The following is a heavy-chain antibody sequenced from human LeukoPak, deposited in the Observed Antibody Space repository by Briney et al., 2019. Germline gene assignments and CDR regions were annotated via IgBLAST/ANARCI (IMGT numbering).Heavy chain of an antibody. V-gene: IGHV3-30-3*01. CDR2: ISYDGSNK. CDR1: GFTFSSYA. Sequence: GGSLRLSCAASGFTFSSYAMHWVRQAPGKGLEWVAVISYDGSNKYYADSVKGRFTISRDNSKNTLYLQMNSLRAEDTAVYYCAREVAALSYGMDVWGQGTTVTVSS. D-gene: IGHD2-15*01. CDR3: AREVAALSYGMDV. J-gene: IGHJ6*02.